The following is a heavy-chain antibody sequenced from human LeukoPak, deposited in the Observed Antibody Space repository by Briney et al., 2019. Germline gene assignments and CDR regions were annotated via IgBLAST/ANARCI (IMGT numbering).Heavy chain of an antibody. V-gene: IGHV3-30*03. CDR3: ARGKAIAVALVDY. D-gene: IGHD6-19*01. Sequence: GGSLRLSCAASGFTFSSYGMHWVRQAPGKGLEWVAVISYDGSNKYYADSVKGRFTISRDNAKNSLYLQMNSLRAEDTAVYYCARGKAIAVALVDYWGQGTLVTVSS. J-gene: IGHJ4*02. CDR1: GFTFSSYG. CDR2: ISYDGSNK.